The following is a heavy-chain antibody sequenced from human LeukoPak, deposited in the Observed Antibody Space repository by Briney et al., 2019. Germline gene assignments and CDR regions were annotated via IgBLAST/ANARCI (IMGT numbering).Heavy chain of an antibody. CDR2: IKSKTDGGTT. V-gene: IGHV3-15*01. Sequence: PGGSLRLSCAASGFTFSNAWMSWVRQAPRKGLEWVGRIKSKTDGGTTDYAAPVKGRFTISRDDSKNTLYLQMNSLKTEDTAVYYCTTGWYESAYYMDVWGKGTTVTVSS. CDR1: GFTFSNAW. CDR3: TTGWYESAYYMDV. J-gene: IGHJ6*03. D-gene: IGHD6-13*01.